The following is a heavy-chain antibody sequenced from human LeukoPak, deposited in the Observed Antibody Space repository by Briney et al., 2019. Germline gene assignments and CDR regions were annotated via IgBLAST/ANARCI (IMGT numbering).Heavy chain of an antibody. CDR3: AKERGKFCSGGSCYWRRDGMDV. D-gene: IGHD2-15*01. V-gene: IGHV3-23*01. CDR1: GFTFSTSA. CDR2: ISGSGVT. Sequence: PGGSLRLSCAASGFTFSTSAMTWVRQAPGKGLEWVSGISGSGVTDYADSVKGRFTISRGNSENTLYLHMSSLRAEDTAIYYCAKERGKFCSGGSCYWRRDGMDVWGRGTTVTVSS. J-gene: IGHJ6*02.